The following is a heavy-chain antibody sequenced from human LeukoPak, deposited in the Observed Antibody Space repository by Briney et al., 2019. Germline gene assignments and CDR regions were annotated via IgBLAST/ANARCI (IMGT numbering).Heavy chain of an antibody. D-gene: IGHD1-7*01. CDR1: GVSISIYY. Sequence: SETLSLTCTVSGVSISIYYWSWIRQPPGKGLEWIGYIYNSGSTNYNPSLKSRATISADTSKNQFSLKLSSVTAADTAVYYCVRDRELNYWGQGTLVTVSS. J-gene: IGHJ4*02. CDR2: IYNSGST. CDR3: VRDRELNY. V-gene: IGHV4-59*01.